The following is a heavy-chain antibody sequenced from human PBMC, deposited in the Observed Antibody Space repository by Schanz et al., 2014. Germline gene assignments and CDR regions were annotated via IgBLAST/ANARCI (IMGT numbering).Heavy chain of an antibody. V-gene: IGHV3-7*01. CDR2: IKQDESER. J-gene: IGHJ4*02. CDR1: GFTFTGHW. D-gene: IGHD1-26*01. Sequence: DVQLVESGGGLVQPGGSLRLSCAASGFTFTGHWMSWVRQAPGKGLEWVANIKQDESERSYVDSVKGRFTISRDNAKNSRYLQMNSLRAEDTAVYYCARDPVEGAPTPYYFDSWGPGTLVTVSS. CDR3: ARDPVEGAPTPYYFDS.